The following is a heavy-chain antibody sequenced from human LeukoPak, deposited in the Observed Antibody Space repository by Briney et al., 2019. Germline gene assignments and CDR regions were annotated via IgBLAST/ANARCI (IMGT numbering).Heavy chain of an antibody. CDR1: GGSISSSSYY. V-gene: IGHV4-39*01. D-gene: IGHD4-17*01. J-gene: IGHJ4*02. CDR2: IYYSGIT. CDR3: ASGPVTTTY. Sequence: SETLSLTCTVSGGSISSSSYYWGWIRQPPGKGLEWIGRIYYSGITYYNLSLNSRVTISIDTSENQFSLKLSSATAADTAVYYCASGPVTTTYWGQGTLVTVSS.